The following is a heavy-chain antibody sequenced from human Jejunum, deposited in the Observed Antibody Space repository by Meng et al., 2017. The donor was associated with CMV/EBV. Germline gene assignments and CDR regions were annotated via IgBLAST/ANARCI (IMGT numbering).Heavy chain of an antibody. V-gene: IGHV4-59*11. CDR1: GESMRSHY. J-gene: IGHJ4*02. CDR3: ARGLGHANNNSHDY. CDR2: VYYSGSA. Sequence: VSGESMRSHYWTWLRQPPGKGLEWMGHVYYSGSATYSPSLRNRVTISVDMSKNQFSLKLRSVTAADTAMYFCARGLGHANNNSHDYWGQGTLVTVSS. D-gene: IGHD1-1*01.